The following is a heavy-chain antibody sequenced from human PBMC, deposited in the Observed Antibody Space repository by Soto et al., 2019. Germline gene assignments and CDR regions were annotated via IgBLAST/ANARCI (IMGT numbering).Heavy chain of an antibody. J-gene: IGHJ2*01. Sequence: EVQLLESGGGLVQPGGSLRLSCAASEFTFSTYAMSWVRQAPGKGLEWVSTITSGAGSIFYADSVKGRFTISRDNSKNTLYLQMNSLRADDTAVDYCAKGSCSGGSCYAGRYFDLWGRGTLVTVSS. CDR2: ITSGAGSI. CDR1: EFTFSTYA. D-gene: IGHD2-15*01. CDR3: AKGSCSGGSCYAGRYFDL. V-gene: IGHV3-23*01.